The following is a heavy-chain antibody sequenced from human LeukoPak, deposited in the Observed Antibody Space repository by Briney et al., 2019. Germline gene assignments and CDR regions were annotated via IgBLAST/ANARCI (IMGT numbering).Heavy chain of an antibody. CDR2: IYYSGST. D-gene: IGHD5-18*01. Sequence: PSETLSLTCTVSGGSISSYYWSWIRQPPGKGLEWIGYIYYSGSTNYNPSLKSRVTISVDTSKNQFSLKPSSVTAADTAVYYCAAFSVDTVMADGFDIWGQGTMVTVSS. CDR1: GGSISSYY. V-gene: IGHV4-59*01. J-gene: IGHJ3*02. CDR3: AAFSVDTVMADGFDI.